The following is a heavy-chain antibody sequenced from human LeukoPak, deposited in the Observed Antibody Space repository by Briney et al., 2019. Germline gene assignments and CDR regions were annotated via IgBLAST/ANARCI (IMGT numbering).Heavy chain of an antibody. CDR2: IDPSDSYT. CDR3: ARRIGRGGDAY. D-gene: IGHD2-21*01. V-gene: IGHV5-10-1*01. Sequence: GESRRISCKSSGHNITNYWIHWVRQMPGKGLEWMGRIDPSDSYTNFSPSFQGHVTISADKSISTAYLQWSSLKASDTAMYYCARRIGRGGDAYWGQGTLVTVSS. J-gene: IGHJ4*02. CDR1: GHNITNYW.